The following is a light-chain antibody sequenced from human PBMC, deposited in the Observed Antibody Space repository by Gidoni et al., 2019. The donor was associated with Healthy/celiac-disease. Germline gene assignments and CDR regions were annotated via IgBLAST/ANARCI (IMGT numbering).Light chain of an antibody. V-gene: IGKV3-15*01. Sequence: EIVMTQSPATLSVSPGERATLSCRASQSVSSNLAWYQQKPGQAPRLLIYGASTRATGIPARFSGSGSGTEFTLTISSLQSEDFAVYYCQQYNNWPPGITFXXXTRLEIK. CDR1: QSVSSN. J-gene: IGKJ5*01. CDR3: QQYNNWPPGIT. CDR2: GAS.